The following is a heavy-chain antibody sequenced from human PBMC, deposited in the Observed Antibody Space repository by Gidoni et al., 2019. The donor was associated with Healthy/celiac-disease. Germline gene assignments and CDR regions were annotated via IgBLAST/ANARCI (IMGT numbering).Heavy chain of an antibody. CDR3: AATSDEQQLVGSHDY. Sequence: VQLQQWGAGRCKPSETLSLTCAVYGGSFRGYYWSWIRQPPGKGLEWIGEINHSGSTNYNPSLKSRVTISVDTSKNQFSLKLSSVTAADTAVYYCAATSDEQQLVGSHDYWGQGTLVTVSS. D-gene: IGHD6-13*01. CDR2: INHSGST. J-gene: IGHJ4*02. V-gene: IGHV4-34*01. CDR1: GGSFRGYY.